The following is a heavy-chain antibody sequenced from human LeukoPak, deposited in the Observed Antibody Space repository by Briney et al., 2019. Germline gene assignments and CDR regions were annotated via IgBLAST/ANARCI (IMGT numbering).Heavy chain of an antibody. CDR1: GLTFTAFA. CDR2: ISASGGSS. CDR3: AKVETSYYDGSGYYPFDS. V-gene: IGHV3-23*01. Sequence: GGSLRLSCEASGLTFTAFAINWVRQAPGKGPEWVSAISASGGSSFYADPVRGRFTISRDNSNNTLYLQMNSLRADDTAVYYCAKVETSYYDGSGYYPFDSWGQGTLVTVSS. D-gene: IGHD3-22*01. J-gene: IGHJ4*02.